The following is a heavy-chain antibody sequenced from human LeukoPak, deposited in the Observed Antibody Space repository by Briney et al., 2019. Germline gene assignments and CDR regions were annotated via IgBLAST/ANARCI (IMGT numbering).Heavy chain of an antibody. D-gene: IGHD3-9*01. J-gene: IGHJ6*02. Sequence: PSETLSLTCAVYGGSFSGYYWSWIRQPPGKGLEWIGEINHSGSTNYNPSPKSRVTISVDTSKNQFSLKLSSVTAADTAVYSCAREWYREDDIAYGMDVWGQGTTVTVSS. V-gene: IGHV4-34*01. CDR3: AREWYREDDIAYGMDV. CDR2: INHSGST. CDR1: GGSFSGYY.